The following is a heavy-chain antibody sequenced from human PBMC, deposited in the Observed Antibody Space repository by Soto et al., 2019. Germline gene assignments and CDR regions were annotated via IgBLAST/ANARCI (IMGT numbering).Heavy chain of an antibody. J-gene: IGHJ4*02. CDR1: GFTFPNGW. CDR3: TTDSAQTFCDGGPCYSVQTEIHDS. D-gene: IGHD2-21*02. V-gene: IGHV3-15*01. Sequence: EVQLVESGGGLVKPGGSLRLSCAASGFTFPNGWMSWVRQAPGKGLEWVGRIKSNIAGGTTDYSAPGQGRITSSRDDSRHPLYLKMTCLKTEDTAVYSCTTDSAQTFCDGGPCYSVQTEIHDSWSQRTLVSVSS. CDR2: IKSNIAGGTT.